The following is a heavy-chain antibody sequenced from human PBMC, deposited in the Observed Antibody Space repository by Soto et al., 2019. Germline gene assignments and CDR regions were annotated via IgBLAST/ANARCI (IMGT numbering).Heavy chain of an antibody. D-gene: IGHD3-10*01. CDR2: ISAYNGKT. CDR1: GYTFTSYG. J-gene: IGHJ4*02. Sequence: QVQLVQSGAEVKKPGASVKVSCKASGYTFTSYGISWVRQAPGQGLEWMGWISAYNGKTSYAQKLQGRVTMTTDASASTGYLELRSLRSDAKAVYYCARDAAVGLLEYWGQGTLVTVCS. V-gene: IGHV1-18*01. CDR3: ARDAAVGLLEY.